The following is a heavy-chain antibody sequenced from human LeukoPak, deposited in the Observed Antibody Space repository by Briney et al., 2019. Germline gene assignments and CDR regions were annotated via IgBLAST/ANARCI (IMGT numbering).Heavy chain of an antibody. J-gene: IGHJ4*02. V-gene: IGHV4-39*01. CDR3: TRHTGYISGQYSNYEDS. D-gene: IGHD4-11*01. CDR1: GGSITNTKYY. Sequence: SETLSLTCTLSGGSITNTKYYWGWLRQPPGKGLEWIGSIYYTGSTYYNPSIKSRVTISVDTSKNQFSLKLRSVTAADTALYYCTRHTGYISGQYSNYEDSWGQGTLVTVSS. CDR2: IYYTGST.